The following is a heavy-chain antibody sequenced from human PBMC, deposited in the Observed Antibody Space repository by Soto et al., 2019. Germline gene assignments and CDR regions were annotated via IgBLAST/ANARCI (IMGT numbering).Heavy chain of an antibody. CDR2: IYYSGST. CDR3: ARVKGGLVNEGYYYYYGMDV. Sequence: SETLSLTCTVSGGSISSYYWSWIRQPPGKGLEWIGYIYYSGSTNYNPSLKSRVTISVDTSKNQFSLKLSSVTAADTAVYYCARVKGGLVNEGYYYYYGMDVWGQGTTVTVSS. V-gene: IGHV4-59*01. J-gene: IGHJ6*02. CDR1: GGSISSYY. D-gene: IGHD6-6*01.